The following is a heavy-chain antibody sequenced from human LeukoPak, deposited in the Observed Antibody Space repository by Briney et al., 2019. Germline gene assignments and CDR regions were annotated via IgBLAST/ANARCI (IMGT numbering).Heavy chain of an antibody. CDR1: GGSFSGYY. D-gene: IGHD1-1*01. CDR2: INHSGST. Sequence: PSETLSLTCAVYGGSFSGYYWSWIRQPPGKGLGWIGEINHSGSTNYNPSLKSRVTISVDTSKNQFSLKLSSVTAADTAVYYCARGVHWTSYYYYYYMDVWGKGTTVTVSS. J-gene: IGHJ6*03. CDR3: ARGVHWTSYYYYYYMDV. V-gene: IGHV4-34*01.